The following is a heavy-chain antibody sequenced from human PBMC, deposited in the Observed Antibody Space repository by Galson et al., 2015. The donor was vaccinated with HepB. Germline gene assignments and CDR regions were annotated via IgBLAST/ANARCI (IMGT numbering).Heavy chain of an antibody. CDR1: GFTFSSYW. Sequence: SLRLSCAASGFTFSSYWMSWVRQAPGKGLEWVANIKQDGSEKYYVDSVKGRFTISRDNAKNSLYLQMNSLRAEDTAVYYCAREAAHYCSSTSCHHCPDYWGQGTLVTVSS. J-gene: IGHJ4*02. CDR3: AREAAHYCSSTSCHHCPDY. V-gene: IGHV3-7*03. CDR2: IKQDGSEK. D-gene: IGHD2-2*01.